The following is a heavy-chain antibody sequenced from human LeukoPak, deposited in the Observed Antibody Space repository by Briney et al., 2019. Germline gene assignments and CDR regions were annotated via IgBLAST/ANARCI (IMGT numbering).Heavy chain of an antibody. Sequence: SETLSLTCAVYGASFHNYYWTWIRQPPGKRLEWLGEIGHSGSTNYNPSLNSRVTVSLDTSKNQFSLRLTSVTAADTAVYYCARDHSSASYTYYYYYMDVWGKGTTVTVSS. J-gene: IGHJ6*03. V-gene: IGHV4-34*01. CDR3: ARDHSSASYTYYYYYMDV. CDR2: IGHSGST. CDR1: GASFHNYY. D-gene: IGHD1-26*01.